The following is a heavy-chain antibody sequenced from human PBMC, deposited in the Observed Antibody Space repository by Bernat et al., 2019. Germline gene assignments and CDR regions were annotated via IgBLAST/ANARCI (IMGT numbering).Heavy chain of an antibody. CDR2: IYWDDDK. V-gene: IGHV2-5*02. D-gene: IGHD4-17*01. Sequence: QITLKESGPTLVKPTQTLTLTCTFSGFSLSTSGVGVGWIRQPPGKALEWLALIYWDDDKRYSPSLKSRLTITKDTSKNQVVLTMTNMDPVETATYYCAHRANGDYVVYYFDYWGQGTLVTVSS. J-gene: IGHJ4*02. CDR1: GFSLSTSGVG. CDR3: AHRANGDYVVYYFDY.